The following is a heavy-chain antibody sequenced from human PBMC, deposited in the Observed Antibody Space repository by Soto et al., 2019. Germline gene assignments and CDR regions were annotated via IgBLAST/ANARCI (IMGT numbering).Heavy chain of an antibody. CDR3: ARGGPLIAVAGYFDC. J-gene: IGHJ4*02. CDR1: GGTFSIYA. CDR2: IIPIFGTG. Sequence: QVQLVQSGAEVKKPGSSVKVSCKASGGTFSIYAISWVRQAPGQGREWMGGIIPIFGTGNYAQKFQGRVTITADESTSTAYTELSSLRSEDTAGYYCARGGPLIAVAGYFDCWGQGTLVTVSS. V-gene: IGHV1-69*01. D-gene: IGHD6-19*01.